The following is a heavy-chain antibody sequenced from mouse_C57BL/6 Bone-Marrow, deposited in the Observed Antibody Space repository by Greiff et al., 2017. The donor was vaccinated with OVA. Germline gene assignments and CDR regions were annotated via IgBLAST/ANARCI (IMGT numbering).Heavy chain of an antibody. CDR3: TTAYDSFAY. CDR1: GFNIKDDY. D-gene: IGHD2-4*01. Sequence: VHVKQSGAELVRPGASVKLSCTASGFNIKDDYMHWVKQRPEQGLEWIGWIDPENGDTEYASKFQGKATITADTSSNTAYLQLSSLTSEDTAVYYCTTAYDSFAYWGQGTLVTVSA. V-gene: IGHV14-4*01. CDR2: IDPENGDT. J-gene: IGHJ3*01.